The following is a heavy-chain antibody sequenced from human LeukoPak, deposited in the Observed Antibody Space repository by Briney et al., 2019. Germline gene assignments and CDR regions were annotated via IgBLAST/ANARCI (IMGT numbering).Heavy chain of an antibody. V-gene: IGHV4-30-4*01. D-gene: IGHD3-3*01. CDR1: GGSISSGDYY. CDR2: IYYSGST. J-gene: IGHJ4*02. CDR3: ARDQGGMEGYFDY. Sequence: SQTLSLTRTVSGGSISSGDYYWSWIRQPPGKGLEWIGYIYYSGSTYYNPSLKSRVTISVDTSKNQFSLKLSSVTAADTAVYYCARDQGGMEGYFDYWGQGTLVTVSS.